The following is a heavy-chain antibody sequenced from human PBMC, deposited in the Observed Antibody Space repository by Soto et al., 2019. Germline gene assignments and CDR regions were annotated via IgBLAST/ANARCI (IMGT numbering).Heavy chain of an antibody. J-gene: IGHJ6*02. D-gene: IGHD4-4*01. CDR1: GGSFSGYY. CDR3: ARGLTTPYYHYGMDV. Sequence: SETLSLTCAVYGGSFSGYYWSWIRQPPGKGLEWIGEINHSGGTNYNPSLKSRVSISVDRSKNQFSLKRSSVTAADTAVYYCARGLTTPYYHYGMDVWGQGTTVTVSS. CDR2: INHSGGT. V-gene: IGHV4-34*01.